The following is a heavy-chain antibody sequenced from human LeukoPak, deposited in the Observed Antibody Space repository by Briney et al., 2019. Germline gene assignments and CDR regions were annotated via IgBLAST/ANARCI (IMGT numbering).Heavy chain of an antibody. V-gene: IGHV3-30*02. J-gene: IGHJ4*02. D-gene: IGHD2-15*01. CDR1: GFTFSSYG. CDR3: EVAALFDY. CDR2: IWYDGSNK. Sequence: GGSLTLSCAASGFTFSSYGMHWVRQAPGKGLEWVAFIWYDGSNKYYADSVKGRFTISRDNSKNTLYLQMNSLRAEDTAVYYCEVAALFDYWGQGTLVTVSS.